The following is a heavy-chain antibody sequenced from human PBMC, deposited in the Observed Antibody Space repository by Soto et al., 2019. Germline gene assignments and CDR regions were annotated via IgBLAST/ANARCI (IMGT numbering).Heavy chain of an antibody. V-gene: IGHV1-3*01. CDR2: INAGNGNT. Sequence: QVHLVQSGAEVKKPGASVTVSCKASGYTFTNYAMHWVRQAPGQRLEWMGWINAGNGNTKYSQKFQGRVTITRDTSASTAYMELSSLRSEDTAVYYWARGLGGSGSYSDYWGQGTLVTVSS. CDR1: GYTFTNYA. CDR3: ARGLGGSGSYSDY. D-gene: IGHD3-10*01. J-gene: IGHJ4*02.